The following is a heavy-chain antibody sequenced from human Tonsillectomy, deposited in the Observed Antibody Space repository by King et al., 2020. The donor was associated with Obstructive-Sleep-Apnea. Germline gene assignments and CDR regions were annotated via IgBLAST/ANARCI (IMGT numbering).Heavy chain of an antibody. CDR1: GFTFSSYG. J-gene: IGHJ4*02. CDR3: AKVFPLWVMGY. CDR2: ISYDGSNK. Sequence: VQLVESGGGVVQPGRSLRLSCAASGFTFSSYGMHWVRQAPGKGLEWVAVISYDGSNKYYADSVKGRFTISRDNSKNTLYLQMNSLRAEDTAVYYCAKVFPLWVMGYWGQGTLVTVSS. V-gene: IGHV3-30*18. D-gene: IGHD2-8*01.